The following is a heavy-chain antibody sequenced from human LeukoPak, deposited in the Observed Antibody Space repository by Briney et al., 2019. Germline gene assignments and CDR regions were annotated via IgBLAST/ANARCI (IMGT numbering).Heavy chain of an antibody. D-gene: IGHD1-7*01. CDR3: AREGVGGNSVNY. V-gene: IGHV4-31*03. CDR2: IYYSGST. Sequence: PSETLSLTCTVSGGSISSGGYYWSWIRQHPGKGLEWIGYIYYSGSTYYNPSLKSRVTISVDTSKNQFSLKLSSVTAADTAVYYCAREGVGGNSVNYWGQGTLVTVSS. J-gene: IGHJ4*02. CDR1: GGSISSGGYY.